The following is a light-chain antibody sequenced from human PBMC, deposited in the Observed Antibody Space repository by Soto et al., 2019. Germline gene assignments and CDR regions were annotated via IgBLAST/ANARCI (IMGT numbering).Light chain of an antibody. CDR1: SSDVGGYNF. CDR3: SSYAGSTNFVV. Sequence: QSALTQPPSASGSPGQSVTISCTGTSSDVGGYNFVSWYQHHPDKAPKLLIYEVNKRPSAVPDRFSGSRSGNTASLTVSGLQAEDEADYYCSSYAGSTNFVVFGGGTKLTVL. CDR2: EVN. V-gene: IGLV2-8*01. J-gene: IGLJ2*01.